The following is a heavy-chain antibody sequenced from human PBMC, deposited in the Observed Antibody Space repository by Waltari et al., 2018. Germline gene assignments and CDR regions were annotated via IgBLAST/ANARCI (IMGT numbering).Heavy chain of an antibody. CDR2: IIPILGIA. D-gene: IGHD2-8*02. CDR3: AREGYCTGGVCSDYYYYYMDV. Sequence: QVQLVQSGAEVKKPGSSVKVSCKASGGTFSSYAISWVRQAPGQGLEWMGGIIPILGIATYAQKFQGRVTITADESTSTAYMELSSLRSEDTAVYYCAREGYCTGGVCSDYYYYYMDVWGKGTTVTVSS. V-gene: IGHV1-69*04. CDR1: GGTFSSYA. J-gene: IGHJ6*03.